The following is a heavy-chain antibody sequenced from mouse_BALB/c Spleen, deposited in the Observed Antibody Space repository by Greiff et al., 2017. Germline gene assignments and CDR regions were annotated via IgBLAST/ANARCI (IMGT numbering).Heavy chain of an antibody. V-gene: IGHV2-4-1*01. J-gene: IGHJ4*01. CDR1: GFSLTSYG. D-gene: IGHD2-4*01. Sequence: VQVVESGPGLVQPSQSLSITCTVSGFSLTSYGVHWVRQSPGKGLEWLGVIWSGGSTDYNAAFISRLSISKDNSKSQVFFKMNSLQADDTAIYYCASTMIPYAMDYWGQGTSVTVSS. CDR2: IWSGGST. CDR3: ASTMIPYAMDY.